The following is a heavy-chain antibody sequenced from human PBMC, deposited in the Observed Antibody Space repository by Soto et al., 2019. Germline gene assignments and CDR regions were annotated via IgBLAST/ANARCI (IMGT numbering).Heavy chain of an antibody. D-gene: IGHD3-3*01. CDR1: GGSISSIDW. CDR2: VYHGGGS. Sequence: SETLSLTCAVSGGSISSIDWWTWVRQAPGKGLEWIGKVYHGGGSNYSPSLKSRVSISIDKSKNHFSLKLTSVTAADMAVYFCAAGNVDSMLESWGRGALVTVSS. CDR3: AAGNVDSMLES. J-gene: IGHJ4*02. V-gene: IGHV4-4*02.